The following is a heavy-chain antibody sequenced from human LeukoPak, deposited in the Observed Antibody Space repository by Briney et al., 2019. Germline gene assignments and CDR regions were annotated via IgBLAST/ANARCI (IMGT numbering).Heavy chain of an antibody. V-gene: IGHV1-46*01. D-gene: IGHD5-18*01. CDR1: GYTFTGYY. J-gene: IGHJ4*02. CDR2: INPSGGST. CDR3: AREADSYYFDY. Sequence: ASVKVSCKASGYTFTGYYMHWVRQAPGQGLEWMGIINPSGGSTSYAQKFQGRVTMTRDTSTSTVYMKLSSLRSEDTAVYYCAREADSYYFDYWGQGTLVTVSS.